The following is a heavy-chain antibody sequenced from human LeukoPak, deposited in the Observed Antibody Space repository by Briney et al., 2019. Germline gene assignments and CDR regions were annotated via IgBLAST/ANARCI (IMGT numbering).Heavy chain of an antibody. CDR3: ARFGGGYGMDV. V-gene: IGHV3-21*06. CDR1: GFTFSSYS. CDR2: ISSSSSYI. D-gene: IGHD2-15*01. Sequence: PGGSLRLSCAASGFTFSSYSMNWVRQAPGKGLEWVSSISSSSSYIYYADSVKGRFTISRDNAKNSLYLQMHSLRAEDTAVYYCARFGGGYGMDVWGQGTTVTVSS. J-gene: IGHJ6*02.